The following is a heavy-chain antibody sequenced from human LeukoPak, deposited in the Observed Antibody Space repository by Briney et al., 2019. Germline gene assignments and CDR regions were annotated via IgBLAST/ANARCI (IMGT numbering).Heavy chain of an antibody. Sequence: GESLKISCKGSGYSFTSYWIGWVRQMPGKGLEWMGIIYPGDSDTRYSPSFQGQVTISADKSISTAYLQWSSLKASDTAMYYCAXXXXXXRGVIYFDYWGQGTLVTVSS. D-gene: IGHD3-10*01. CDR1: GYSFTSYW. CDR3: AXXXXXXRGVIYFDY. V-gene: IGHV5-51*01. J-gene: IGHJ4*02. CDR2: IYPGDSDT.